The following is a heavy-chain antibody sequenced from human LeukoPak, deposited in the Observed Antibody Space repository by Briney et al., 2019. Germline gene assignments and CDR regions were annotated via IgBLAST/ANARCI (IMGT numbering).Heavy chain of an antibody. CDR2: ISSNGGST. Sequence: GASLRLSCAASGLTFSSYAMHWVRQAPGKGLEYVSAISSNGGSTSYANSVKGRFTISRDNSKNTLYLQMGSLRAEDMAVYYCARERPPSGDAFDIWGQGTMVTVSS. CDR3: ARERPPSGDAFDI. V-gene: IGHV3-64*01. J-gene: IGHJ3*02. D-gene: IGHD3-3*01. CDR1: GLTFSSYA.